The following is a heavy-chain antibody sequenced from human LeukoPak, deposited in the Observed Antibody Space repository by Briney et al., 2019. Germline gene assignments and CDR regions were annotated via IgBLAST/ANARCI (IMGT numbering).Heavy chain of an antibody. Sequence: SETLSLTCAVYGGSFSGYYWSWIRQPPGKGLEWIGEINHSGSTNYNPSLKSRVTISVDTSKNQFSLKLSSVTAADTAVYYCAINRYSSDWYVYWGQGTLVTVSS. J-gene: IGHJ4*02. D-gene: IGHD6-19*01. CDR3: AINRYSSDWYVY. CDR2: INHSGST. CDR1: GGSFSGYY. V-gene: IGHV4-34*01.